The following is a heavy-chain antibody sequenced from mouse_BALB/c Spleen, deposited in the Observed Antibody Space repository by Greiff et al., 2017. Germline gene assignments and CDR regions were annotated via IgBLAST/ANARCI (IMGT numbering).Heavy chain of an antibody. CDR2: INPSSGYT. V-gene: IGHV1-4*01. CDR1: GFTFTSYT. CDR3: AREATREVAVDYFDY. Sequence: VQLQQSGADLARPGASVKLSCKASGFTFTSYTMHWVKQRPGQGLEWIGYINPSSGYTNYNQKFKDKATLTADKSSSTAYMQLSSLTSEDSAVYSCAREATREVAVDYFDYWGQGTTLTVSS. D-gene: IGHD1-1*01. J-gene: IGHJ2*01.